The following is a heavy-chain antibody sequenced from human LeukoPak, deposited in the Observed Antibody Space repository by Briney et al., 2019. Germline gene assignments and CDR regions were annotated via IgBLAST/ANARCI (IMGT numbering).Heavy chain of an antibody. CDR1: GYTFTSYG. D-gene: IGHD3-3*01. Sequence: ASVKVSCKASGYTFTSYGINWVRQATGQGLEWMGWMNPNSGNTGYAQKFQGRVTMTRNTSMSTAYMELSSLRSEDTAVYYCARGRPYYDFWSGYYPNWFDPWGQGTLVTVSS. V-gene: IGHV1-8*01. CDR2: MNPNSGNT. CDR3: ARGRPYYDFWSGYYPNWFDP. J-gene: IGHJ5*02.